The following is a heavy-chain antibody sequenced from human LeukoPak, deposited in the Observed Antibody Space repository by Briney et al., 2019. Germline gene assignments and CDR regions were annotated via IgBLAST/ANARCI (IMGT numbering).Heavy chain of an antibody. CDR3: ARNYYDSSGYYSE. J-gene: IGHJ4*02. CDR1: EYTFTSYD. Sequence: ASVKVSCKASEYTFTSYDINWVRQATGQGLEWMGWMNPNSGNTGYAQKLQGRVTMTRNTSISTAYMELSSLRSEDTAVYYCARNYYDSSGYYSEWGQGTLVTVSS. D-gene: IGHD3-22*01. CDR2: MNPNSGNT. V-gene: IGHV1-8*01.